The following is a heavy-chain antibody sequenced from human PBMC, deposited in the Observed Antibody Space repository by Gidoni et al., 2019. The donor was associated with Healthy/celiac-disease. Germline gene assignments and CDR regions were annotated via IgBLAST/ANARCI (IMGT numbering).Heavy chain of an antibody. D-gene: IGHD6-13*01. CDR2: MNPNSGNT. CDR3: ARSSVDSSSWYWSRTLYYYDGMDV. J-gene: IGHJ6*02. Sequence: QVQLVQSGAEVKKPGASVKVSCKASGYTFTSYDINWVRQATGQGLEWMGWMNPNSGNTGYAQKFQGRVTMTRNTSISTAYRELSSLRSEDTAVYYCARSSVDSSSWYWSRTLYYYDGMDVWGQGPTVTVSS. CDR1: GYTFTSYD. V-gene: IGHV1-8*01.